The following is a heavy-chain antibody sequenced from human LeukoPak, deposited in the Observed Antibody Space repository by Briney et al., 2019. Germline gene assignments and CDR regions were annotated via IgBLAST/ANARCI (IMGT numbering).Heavy chain of an antibody. Sequence: GGSLRLSCAASGFTFSSYAMSWVRQAPGKGLEWVSAISGSGGSTYYADSVKGRFTISRDNSKNTLYLQMNSLRVEDTAVYYCAKDPADSSGPFSIGRGVEYFQHWGQGTLVTVSS. CDR1: GFTFSSYA. D-gene: IGHD3-22*01. V-gene: IGHV3-23*01. J-gene: IGHJ1*01. CDR3: AKDPADSSGPFSIGRGVEYFQH. CDR2: ISGSGGST.